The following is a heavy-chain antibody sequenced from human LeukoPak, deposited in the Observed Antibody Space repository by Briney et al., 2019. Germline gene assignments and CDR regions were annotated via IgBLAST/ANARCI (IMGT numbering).Heavy chain of an antibody. J-gene: IGHJ3*02. CDR3: ITSLVAAGSGSLDAFDI. CDR1: GGSISSGDYY. Sequence: SETLSLTCTVSGGSISSGDYYWSWIRQPPGKGLEWIGSIYHSGSTYYNPSLKSRVTISVDTSKNQFSLKLSSVTAADTAVYYCITSLVAAGSGSLDAFDIWGQGTMVTVSS. V-gene: IGHV4-39*03. CDR2: IYHSGST. D-gene: IGHD6-13*01.